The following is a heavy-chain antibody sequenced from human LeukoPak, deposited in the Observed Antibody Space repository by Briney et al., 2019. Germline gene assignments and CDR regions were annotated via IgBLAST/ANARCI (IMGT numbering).Heavy chain of an antibody. J-gene: IGHJ4*02. CDR1: GDSISSSFY. CDR3: ARHAVSGTYWPPFDY. Sequence: SETLSLTCTVSGDSISSSFYWGWIRQTPGKGLEWVGSMYYSGTTYYNPSFESRVTISVAPSKNQFPLRLTSVTAADTAIYHCARHAVSGTYWPPFDYWGQGSLVTVSS. D-gene: IGHD3-10*01. V-gene: IGHV4-39*01. CDR2: MYYSGTT.